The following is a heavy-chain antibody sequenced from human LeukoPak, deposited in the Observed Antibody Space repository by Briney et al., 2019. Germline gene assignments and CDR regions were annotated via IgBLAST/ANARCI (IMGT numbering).Heavy chain of an antibody. CDR3: ARRRAFIDY. CDR2: SRSSGSTI. CDR1: GFTLSDYY. V-gene: IGHV3-11*01. J-gene: IGHJ4*02. Sequence: GGSLRLSCAASGFTLSDYYMSWVRQAPGKGLEWVSYSRSSGSTIDYADSVKGRFASSRDNAKNSLYLQMHSLRAEDTAVYYCARRRAFIDYWGQGTLVTVSS.